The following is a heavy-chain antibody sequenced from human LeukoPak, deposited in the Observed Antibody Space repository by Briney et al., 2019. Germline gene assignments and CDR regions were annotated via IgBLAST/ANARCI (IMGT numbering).Heavy chain of an antibody. CDR1: GFTFSNAW. Sequence: GGSLRLSCAASGFTFSNAWMSWVRQAPGKGLEWVGRIKSKTDGGTTDYAAPVKGRFTIPRDDSKNTLYPQMNSLKTEDTTVYYCTTDLWGGGYYYYGMDVWGQGTTVTVSS. D-gene: IGHD2/OR15-2a*01. CDR3: TTDLWGGGYYYYGMDV. V-gene: IGHV3-15*01. CDR2: IKSKTDGGTT. J-gene: IGHJ6*02.